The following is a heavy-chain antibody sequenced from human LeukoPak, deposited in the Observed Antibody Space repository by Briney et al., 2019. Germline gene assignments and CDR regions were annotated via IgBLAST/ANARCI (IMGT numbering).Heavy chain of an antibody. V-gene: IGHV3-21*01. J-gene: IGHJ4*02. D-gene: IGHD3-22*01. CDR3: ARDLYDSSGYNY. CDR2: ISSSTIYI. Sequence: GGSLRLSCAASGFTFSSYSMNWVRQAPGKGLEWVSSISSSTIYIYYADSVKGRFTISRDNAKNSLYLQMNRLRAEDTAVYYCARDLYDSSGYNYWGQGTLVTVSS. CDR1: GFTFSSYS.